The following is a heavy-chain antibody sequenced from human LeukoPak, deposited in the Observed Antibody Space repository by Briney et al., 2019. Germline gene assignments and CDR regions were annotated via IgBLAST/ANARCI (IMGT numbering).Heavy chain of an antibody. V-gene: IGHV3-49*04. J-gene: IGHJ6*02. D-gene: IGHD6-25*01. CDR2: TRSKAYGGTT. CDR3: TRDKKRQGMDV. CDR1: GFTFGDYA. Sequence: GGSLRPSCTASGFTFGDYAMNWVRQAPGKGLEWVGFTRSKAYGGTTEYAASVKGRFTISRDDSKSIAYLQMNSLKTEDTAIYYCTRDKKRQGMDVWGQGTTVTVSS.